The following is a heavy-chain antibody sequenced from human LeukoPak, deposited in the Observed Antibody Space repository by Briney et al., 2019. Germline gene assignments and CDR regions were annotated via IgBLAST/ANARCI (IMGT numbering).Heavy chain of an antibody. CDR3: ARRRDTRSYCGGDCYRYNWFDP. CDR2: INHSGST. J-gene: IGHJ5*02. CDR1: GGSISTSNYY. V-gene: IGHV4-39*07. Sequence: SETLSLTCTVSGGSISTSNYYWGWIRQPPGKGLEWIGEINHSGSTNYNPSLKSRVTISVDTSKNQFSLKLSSVTAADTAVYYCARRRDTRSYCGGDCYRYNWFDPWGQGTLVTVSS. D-gene: IGHD2-21*02.